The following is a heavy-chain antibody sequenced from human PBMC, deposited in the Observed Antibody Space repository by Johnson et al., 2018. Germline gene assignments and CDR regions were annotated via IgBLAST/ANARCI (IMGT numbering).Heavy chain of an antibody. J-gene: IGHJ5*02. Sequence: QVQLVESGAEVKKPGASVKVSCKASGYTFSSYAMHWVRQAPGQRLEWMGWINVGNGNTKYSQKFQGRVTITRDTSASKAYMELSSLRSEDTAVYYCARGGGWYWIDPWGQGTLVIVSS. D-gene: IGHD5-12*01. CDR1: GYTFSSYA. CDR3: ARGGGWYWIDP. CDR2: INVGNGNT. V-gene: IGHV1-3*01.